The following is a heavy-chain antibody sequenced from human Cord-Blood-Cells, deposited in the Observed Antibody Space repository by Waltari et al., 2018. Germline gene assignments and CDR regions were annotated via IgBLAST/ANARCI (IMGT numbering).Heavy chain of an antibody. CDR1: GFTVSSNY. J-gene: IGHJ4*02. D-gene: IGHD6-19*01. Sequence: EVQLVESGGGLIQPGGSLRLSCAPSGFTVSSNYMRWVRQAPGKGLEWVSFIYSGGSTYYPDSVKGRFTISRDNSKNTLYLQMNSLRAEDTAVYYCARGGYSSGWCLVYWGQGTLVTVSS. V-gene: IGHV3-53*01. CDR3: ARGGYSSGWCLVY. CDR2: IYSGGST.